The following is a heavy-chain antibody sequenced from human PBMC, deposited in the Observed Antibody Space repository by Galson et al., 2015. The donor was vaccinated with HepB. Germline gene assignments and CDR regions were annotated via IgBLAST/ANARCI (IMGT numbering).Heavy chain of an antibody. D-gene: IGHD2-2*01. V-gene: IGHV3-30*18. J-gene: IGHJ6*02. CDR2: ISYDGHKN. Sequence: SLRLSCAASGFTFSNYVMHWVRQAPGKGLEWVGVISYDGHKNYYAESVKGRFTISRDNSKKTLYLHMNSLRPEDTAVYYCAKCPYCGSTRCHYGMDVWGQATTVRVSS. CDR1: GFTFSNYV. CDR3: AKCPYCGSTRCHYGMDV.